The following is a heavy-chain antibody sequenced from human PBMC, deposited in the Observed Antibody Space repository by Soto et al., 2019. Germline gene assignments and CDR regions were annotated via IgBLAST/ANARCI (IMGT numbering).Heavy chain of an antibody. J-gene: IGHJ4*01. V-gene: IGHV1-2*02. CDR2: INPNSGDT. Sequence: QVQLVQSGTEVKRPGDSVKVSCKASGYTFTGYYVHWVRQAPGQGLEWMGWINPNSGDTYLAQRFQGRVTMNRDTSIGTAYMELRGLTSDDTAEYYCARRHGARSNVFRSAFPLDFWGQGTLVAVSS. CDR1: GYTFTGYY. CDR3: ARRHGARSNVFRSAFPLDF. D-gene: IGHD3-3*01.